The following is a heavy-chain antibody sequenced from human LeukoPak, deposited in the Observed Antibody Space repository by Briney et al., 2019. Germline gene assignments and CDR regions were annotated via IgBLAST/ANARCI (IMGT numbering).Heavy chain of an antibody. CDR3: ARDVSRGYMDY. CDR2: ISTNTGDT. Sequence: ASVWVSCRASGYIFTDYGITWVRQAPGQGLEWMGWISTNTGDTVYAENVQGRVTLTTDTSTNTAYMDVTNLNSDDTALYFCARDVSRGYMDYWGQGTLVTVSS. J-gene: IGHJ4*02. V-gene: IGHV1-18*01. CDR1: GYIFTDYG.